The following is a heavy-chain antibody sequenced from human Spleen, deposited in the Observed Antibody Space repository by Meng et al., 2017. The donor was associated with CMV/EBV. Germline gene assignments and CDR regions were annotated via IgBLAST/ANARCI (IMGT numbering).Heavy chain of an antibody. Sequence: GGSLRLSCAASGFTFSSYSMNWVRQAPGKGLEWVSSISSSSSYIYYADSVKGRFTISRENAKGSLYLQMSSLRAEDTAVYYCARDQSEYCTNGGCYPTHFDYWGQGTLVTVSS. J-gene: IGHJ4*02. CDR3: ARDQSEYCTNGGCYPTHFDY. D-gene: IGHD2-8*01. V-gene: IGHV3-21*01. CDR1: GFTFSSYS. CDR2: ISSSSSYI.